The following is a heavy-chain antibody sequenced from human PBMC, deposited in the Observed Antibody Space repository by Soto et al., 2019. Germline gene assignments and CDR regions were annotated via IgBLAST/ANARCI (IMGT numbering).Heavy chain of an antibody. J-gene: IGHJ4*02. CDR3: ARLMGTSFDL. CDR2: ARNKVNGYTT. D-gene: IGHD2-8*01. Sequence: EVQLVESGGGLVQPGGSLRLSCVASGFTFSDHYMDWLRQAPGKGLEWVGRARNKVNGYTTAYAASVRGRFTISRDDSKDWLYVQRNSLRTEDTAVYFCARLMGTSFDLWGQGTLVTVSS. CDR1: GFTFSDHY. V-gene: IGHV3-72*01.